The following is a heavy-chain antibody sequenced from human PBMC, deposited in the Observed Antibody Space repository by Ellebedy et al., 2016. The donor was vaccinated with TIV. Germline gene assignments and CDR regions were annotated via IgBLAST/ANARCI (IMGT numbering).Heavy chain of an antibody. CDR2: IYQDGSEQ. CDR1: GFNFRSYW. J-gene: IGHJ5*01. V-gene: IGHV3-7*01. Sequence: GESLKISCEASGFNFRSYWMSWVRQAPGKGLEWVANIYQDGSEQYYVDSVKGRFTISRDNARNSVYLQMNSLRAEDTAVYYCARRGSYGDYAVHVNSWFDSWGQGTPVTVAP. D-gene: IGHD4-17*01. CDR3: ARRGSYGDYAVHVNSWFDS.